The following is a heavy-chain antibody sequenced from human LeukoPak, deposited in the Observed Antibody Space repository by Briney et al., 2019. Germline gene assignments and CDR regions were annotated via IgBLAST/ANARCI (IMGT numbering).Heavy chain of an antibody. J-gene: IGHJ4*02. V-gene: IGHV1-69*13. CDR3: ARDRKQQLVPLDY. Sequence: SVKVSRKASGGTCSSYAISWVRQAPGQGLEWMGGIIPIFGTANYAQKFQGRVTITADESTSTAYMELSSLRSEDTAVYYCARDRKQQLVPLDYWGQGTLVTVSS. CDR1: GGTCSSYA. D-gene: IGHD6-13*01. CDR2: IIPIFGTA.